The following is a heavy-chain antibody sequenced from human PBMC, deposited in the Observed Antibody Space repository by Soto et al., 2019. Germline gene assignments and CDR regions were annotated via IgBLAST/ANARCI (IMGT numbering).Heavy chain of an antibody. D-gene: IGHD6-19*01. CDR2: IYHTGST. V-gene: IGHV4-4*02. CDR3: ARGEAVAGHQFDY. CDR1: GYSISNSHW. J-gene: IGHJ4*02. Sequence: QVQLQESGPGLVKPSGTLSLTCAVSGYSISNSHWWTWVRQPPGKGLEWIGEIYHTGSTTYNPSLNSRVTISVDKSKNQFSLKVSSVTAADTAVYYCARGEAVAGHQFDYWGQGTLVTVSS.